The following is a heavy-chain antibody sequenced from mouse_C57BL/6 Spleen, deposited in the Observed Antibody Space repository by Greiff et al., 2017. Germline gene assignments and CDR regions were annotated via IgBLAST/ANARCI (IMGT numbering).Heavy chain of an antibody. Sequence: VQLQQSGAELAKPGASVKLSCKASGYTFTSYWMHWVKQRPGQGLEWIGYINPSSGYTKYNQKFKDKATLTADKSSSTAYMQLSSLTYEASAVYYCARYDDDSYYAMDYWGQGTSVTVSS. CDR1: GYTFTSYW. V-gene: IGHV1-7*01. J-gene: IGHJ4*01. CDR2: INPSSGYT. D-gene: IGHD2-4*01. CDR3: ARYDDDSYYAMDY.